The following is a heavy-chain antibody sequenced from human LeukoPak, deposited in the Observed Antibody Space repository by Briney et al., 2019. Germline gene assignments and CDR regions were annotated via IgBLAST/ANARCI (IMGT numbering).Heavy chain of an antibody. CDR2: IYTSGST. Sequence: SETLSLTCTVSGGFISSGSYYWSWIGQPAGKGLEWIGRIYTSGSTNYNPSLKSRVTISVDTSKNQFSLKLSSVTAADTAVYYCARDYGDYDFDYWGQGTLVTVSS. J-gene: IGHJ4*02. CDR1: GGFISSGSYY. CDR3: ARDYGDYDFDY. D-gene: IGHD4-17*01. V-gene: IGHV4-61*02.